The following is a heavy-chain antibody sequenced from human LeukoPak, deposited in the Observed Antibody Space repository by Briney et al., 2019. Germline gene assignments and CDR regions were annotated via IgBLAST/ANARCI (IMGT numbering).Heavy chain of an antibody. J-gene: IGHJ4*02. D-gene: IGHD1-26*01. Sequence: SETLSLTCAVYGGSFSSYYWGWIRQPPGKGLEWIGSIYYSGSTYYNPSLKSRVTISVDTSKNQFSLKLSSVTAADTAVYFCAREEMPGKFDYWDQGTLVTVSS. V-gene: IGHV4-39*07. CDR2: IYYSGST. CDR3: AREEMPGKFDY. CDR1: GGSFSSYY.